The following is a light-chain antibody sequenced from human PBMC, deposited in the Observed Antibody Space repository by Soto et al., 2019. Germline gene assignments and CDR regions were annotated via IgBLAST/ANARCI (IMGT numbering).Light chain of an antibody. CDR3: LQHQSYPIP. Sequence: IQMTQSPSAMSASVGDRVTITCRASQGINNHLAWFQQKPGKVPKRLIYGASSLQSGVPSRFSGSGSGTEFTLTINSLQPEDFATYYCLQHQSYPIPFGQGTRLEIK. J-gene: IGKJ5*01. CDR1: QGINNH. V-gene: IGKV1-17*03. CDR2: GAS.